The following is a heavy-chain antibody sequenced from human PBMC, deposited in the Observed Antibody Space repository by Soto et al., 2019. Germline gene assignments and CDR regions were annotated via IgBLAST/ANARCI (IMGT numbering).Heavy chain of an antibody. CDR3: ARNSAYYYDSSGYYVFDY. CDR1: GGSFSGYY. V-gene: IGHV4-34*01. Sequence: PSETLSLTCAVYGGSFSGYYWSWIRQPPGKGLEWIGEINHSGSTNYNPSLKSRVTISVDTSKNQFSLKLSSVTAADTAVYYCARNSAYYYDSSGYYVFDYWGQGTLVTVSS. J-gene: IGHJ4*02. D-gene: IGHD3-22*01. CDR2: INHSGST.